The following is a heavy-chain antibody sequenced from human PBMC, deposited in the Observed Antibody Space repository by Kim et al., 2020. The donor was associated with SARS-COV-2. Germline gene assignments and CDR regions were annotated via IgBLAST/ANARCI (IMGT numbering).Heavy chain of an antibody. V-gene: IGHV1-24*01. CDR3: ATVGNDYSNQHPDPFDY. D-gene: IGHD4-4*01. J-gene: IGHJ4*02. CDR1: GYTLTELS. CDR2: FDPEDGET. Sequence: ASVKVSCKVSGYTLTELSMHWVRQAPGKGLEWMGGFDPEDGETIYAQKFQGRVTMTEDTSTDTAYMELSSLRSEDTAVYYCATVGNDYSNQHPDPFDYWGQGTLVTVSS.